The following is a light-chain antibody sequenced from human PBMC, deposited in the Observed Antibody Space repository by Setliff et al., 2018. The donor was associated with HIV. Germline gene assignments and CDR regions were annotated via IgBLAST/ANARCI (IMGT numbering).Light chain of an antibody. V-gene: IGLV2-14*01. Sequence: QSVLTQPASVSGSPGQSLTLTCTGTRSDVGGYDYLSWYQQPPGKAPKPVVYKVSNRPSGVSDRFSASKSGNTASLTITGVQPEDETDYSGCSYAGGGTKVFGSGTKVIAL. CDR2: KVS. CDR1: RSDVGGYDY. J-gene: IGLJ1*01. CDR3: CSYAGGGTKV.